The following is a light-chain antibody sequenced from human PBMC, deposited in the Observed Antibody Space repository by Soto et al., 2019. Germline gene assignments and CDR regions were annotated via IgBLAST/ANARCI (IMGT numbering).Light chain of an antibody. Sequence: EIVLTQSPATLSLSPGERATLSCRASQSVSSNLAWQQQKPGQAPRILMYAASTRATGIPARFRGSGAGTEFTLTISSLQSEDFAVYYCQQYHNWPITFGQGTRLEIK. J-gene: IGKJ5*01. CDR3: QQYHNWPIT. V-gene: IGKV3-15*01. CDR1: QSVSSN. CDR2: AAS.